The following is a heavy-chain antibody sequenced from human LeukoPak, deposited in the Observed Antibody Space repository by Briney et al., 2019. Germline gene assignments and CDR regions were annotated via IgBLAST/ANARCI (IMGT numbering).Heavy chain of an antibody. V-gene: IGHV3-23*01. CDR1: GFTFNRNA. Sequence: GGFLRLSCAASGFTFNRNAISWVRQAPGKGLEWVSTIGGSGDKTFYADSVKGRFTISRDNSKNMVHLQMNSLTGEDTALYYCVRRGDASSGWGDHDFWGQGALVTVSS. J-gene: IGHJ4*02. D-gene: IGHD6-19*01. CDR2: IGGSGDKT. CDR3: VRRGDASSGWGDHDF.